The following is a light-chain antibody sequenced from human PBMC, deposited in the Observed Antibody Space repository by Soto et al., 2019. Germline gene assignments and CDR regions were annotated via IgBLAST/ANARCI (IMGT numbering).Light chain of an antibody. CDR1: SSDGGAYDY. J-gene: IGLJ1*01. V-gene: IGLV2-8*01. Sequence: QSALTQPPSASGSPGQSVTISCTGTSSDGGAYDYVSWFQQHPGKAPKLLIYVVTKRPSGVPDRFSGSKSGNTASLTVSGLQAEDEADYFCTSYAGSNKYVSGTGTKLTVL. CDR3: TSYAGSNKYV. CDR2: VVT.